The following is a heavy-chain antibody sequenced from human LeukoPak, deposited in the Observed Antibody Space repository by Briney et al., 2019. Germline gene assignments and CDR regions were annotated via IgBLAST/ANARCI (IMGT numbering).Heavy chain of an antibody. D-gene: IGHD3-10*01. J-gene: IGHJ4*02. CDR3: TRRGDGSASALPAD. CDR1: GNSFTSYR. CDR2: IYPGDSDT. V-gene: IGHV5-51*01. Sequence: GESLRISCKGSGNSFTSYRIAWVRQMPGKGLEWMGIIYPGDSDTRYSPSFQGQVTISVDKSISTAYLQWSSLKASDTAMYYCTRRGDGSASALPADWGQGTLVIVSS.